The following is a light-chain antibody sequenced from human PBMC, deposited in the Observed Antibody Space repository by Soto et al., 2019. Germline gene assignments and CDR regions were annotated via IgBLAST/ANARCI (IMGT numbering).Light chain of an antibody. CDR1: QSICSW. Sequence: DIQMTQSPSTLSASVGDRVTITCRASQSICSWLAWYQQKPGKAPKLLIYDASSLESGVPSRFSGSGSGTDFTLTISSLQPDDFATYYCQQYNSDFWTFGQGTKVEIK. J-gene: IGKJ1*01. CDR2: DAS. CDR3: QQYNSDFWT. V-gene: IGKV1-5*01.